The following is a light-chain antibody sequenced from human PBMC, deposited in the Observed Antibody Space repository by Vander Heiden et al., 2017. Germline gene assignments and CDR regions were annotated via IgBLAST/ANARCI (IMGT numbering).Light chain of an antibody. CDR2: EAS. CDR1: QSVSSY. V-gene: IGKV3-11*01. J-gene: IGKJ4*01. CDR3: QQRSNWPPLT. Sequence: EIVLTQSPATLSLSPGERATLSCRASQSVSSYLAWYQQKPGQAPRLLIYEASSRATGIPASFSGSGSGTDFTLTISSLDPEDFAVYYCQQRSNWPPLTFGGGTKVEIK.